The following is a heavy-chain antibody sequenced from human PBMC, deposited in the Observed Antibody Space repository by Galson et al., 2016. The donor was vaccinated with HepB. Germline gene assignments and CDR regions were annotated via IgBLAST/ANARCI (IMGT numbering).Heavy chain of an antibody. Sequence: TLSLTCTVSGGSISSSSYYWGWIRQPPGKGLEWIGSIYYSGTTYYNPSLKSRVTISVDTSKNQFSLKLSSVTAADTAFYYCARIAVSGWYMLPDYWGQGTLVTVSS. V-gene: IGHV4-39*07. CDR3: ARIAVSGWYMLPDY. CDR1: GGSISSSSYY. D-gene: IGHD6-13*01. CDR2: IYYSGTT. J-gene: IGHJ4*02.